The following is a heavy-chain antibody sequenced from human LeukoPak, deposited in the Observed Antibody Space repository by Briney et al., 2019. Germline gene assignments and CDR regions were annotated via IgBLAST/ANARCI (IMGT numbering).Heavy chain of an antibody. CDR2: ISYDGSNK. Sequence: PGRSLRLSCAASGFTFSSYAMHWVRQAPGKGLAWVAVISYDGSNKYYADSVKGRFTISRDNSKNTLYLQMNSLRAEDTAVYYCARGTVAAAARYGMDVWGQGTTVTVSS. D-gene: IGHD6-13*01. V-gene: IGHV3-30-3*01. J-gene: IGHJ6*02. CDR3: ARGTVAAAARYGMDV. CDR1: GFTFSSYA.